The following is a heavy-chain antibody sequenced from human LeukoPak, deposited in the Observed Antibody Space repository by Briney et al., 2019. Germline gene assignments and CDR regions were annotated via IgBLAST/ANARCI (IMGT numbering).Heavy chain of an antibody. CDR3: ARQGSRSTHYFDY. Sequence: GGSLRLSCAASGFTFSSYSMNWVRQAPGKGLEWVSSISSSSSYIYYADSVKGRFTISRDNAKNSLYLQMNSLRAEDTAVYYCARQGSRSTHYFDYWGQGTLVTVSS. J-gene: IGHJ4*02. V-gene: IGHV3-21*01. D-gene: IGHD5/OR15-5a*01. CDR1: GFTFSSYS. CDR2: ISSSSSYI.